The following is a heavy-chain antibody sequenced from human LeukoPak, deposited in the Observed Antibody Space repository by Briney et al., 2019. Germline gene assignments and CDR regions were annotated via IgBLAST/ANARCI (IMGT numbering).Heavy chain of an antibody. Sequence: GGSLRLSCAGSGFTFSNYWMNWVRQAPGKGLEWVAHIKEDGSDKFYVDSVKGRFTISRDNAKNSLYLQMNNLRADDTAIYYCARDQKRVDTTMVDYYYYYYMDVWGKGTTVTVSS. CDR1: GFTFSNYW. V-gene: IGHV3-7*01. J-gene: IGHJ6*03. CDR3: ARDQKRVDTTMVDYYYYYYMDV. D-gene: IGHD5-18*01. CDR2: IKEDGSDK.